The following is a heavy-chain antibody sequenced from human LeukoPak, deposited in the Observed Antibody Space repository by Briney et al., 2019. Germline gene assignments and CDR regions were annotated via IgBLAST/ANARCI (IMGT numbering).Heavy chain of an antibody. CDR3: ATYGSGSYFGYYYYYYMDV. CDR2: ISSSGSTI. CDR1: GFTFSSYE. J-gene: IGHJ6*03. V-gene: IGHV3-48*03. D-gene: IGHD3-10*01. Sequence: GGSLRLSCAASGFTFSSYEMNWVRQAPGKGLEWVSYISSSGSTIYYADSVKGRFTISRDNAKNSLYLQMNSLRAEDTAVYYCATYGSGSYFGYYYYYYMDVWGKGTTVTIPS.